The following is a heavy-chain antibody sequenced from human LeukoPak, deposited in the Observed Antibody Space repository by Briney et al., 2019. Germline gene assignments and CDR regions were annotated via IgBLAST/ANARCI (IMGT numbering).Heavy chain of an antibody. CDR2: IIPIFGTA. CDR1: GGTFSSYA. Sequence: SVKVSCKASGGTFSSYAISWVRQAPGQGLEWMGGIIPIFGTANYAQKFQGRVTITTDESTSTAYMELSSLRSEDTAVYYCARAIAYCGGDCYSRRDYYYYYMDVWGKGTTVTASS. J-gene: IGHJ6*03. D-gene: IGHD2-21*02. CDR3: ARAIAYCGGDCYSRRDYYYYYMDV. V-gene: IGHV1-69*05.